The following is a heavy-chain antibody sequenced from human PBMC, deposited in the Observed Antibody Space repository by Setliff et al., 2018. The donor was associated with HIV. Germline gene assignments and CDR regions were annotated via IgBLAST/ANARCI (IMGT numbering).Heavy chain of an antibody. J-gene: IGHJ6*03. Sequence: GGSLRLSCEASGFTFINYAFHWVRQAPGKGPEWLSYISASRGTIYYADSVKGRFTISRDSATNSLFLQMNSLRAEDTAVYYCARDGSGWTYYNFYFMDVWGKGTTVTV. D-gene: IGHD6-19*01. CDR1: GFTFINYA. V-gene: IGHV3-48*04. CDR3: ARDGSGWTYYNFYFMDV. CDR2: ISASRGTI.